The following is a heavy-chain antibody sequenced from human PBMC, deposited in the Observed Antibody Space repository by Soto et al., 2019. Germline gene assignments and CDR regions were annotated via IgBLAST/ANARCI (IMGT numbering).Heavy chain of an antibody. D-gene: IGHD5-12*01. J-gene: IGHJ5*02. CDR3: ARGPLSGVATIWDYAIWFDP. CDR1: GYSFTDFA. Sequence: QAQLVQSGAEVKKPGASVKVSCKASGYSFTDFAMHWVRLASGQRLEWMGWINADKGDTKYSPKFQGRVTITRDTSATTVYMELRSLRSEDTAVYYCARGPLSGVATIWDYAIWFDPWGQGSLVTV. CDR2: INADKGDT. V-gene: IGHV1-3*01.